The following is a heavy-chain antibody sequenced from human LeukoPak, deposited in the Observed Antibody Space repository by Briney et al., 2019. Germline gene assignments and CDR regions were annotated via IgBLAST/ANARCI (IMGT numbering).Heavy chain of an antibody. CDR2: ITSSSYI. CDR3: AKDGTSYYYIYY. J-gene: IGHJ4*02. D-gene: IGHD2/OR15-2a*01. CDR1: GFTFSSYS. V-gene: IGHV3-21*01. Sequence: GGSLRLSCAASGFTFSSYSLNWVRQAPGKGLEWVSSITSSSYIYYTDSVKGRFTTSRDNAKNSLFLQMNSLRADDTAVYYCAKDGTSYYYIYYWGQGTLVTVSS.